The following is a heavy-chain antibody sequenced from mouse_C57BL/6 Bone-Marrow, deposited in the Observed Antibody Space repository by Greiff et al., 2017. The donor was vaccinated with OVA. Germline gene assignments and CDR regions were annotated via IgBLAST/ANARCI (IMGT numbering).Heavy chain of an antibody. J-gene: IGHJ2*01. CDR2: ISSGGDYI. CDR3: TRDLFDYDEGFDY. Sequence: LQQSGEGLVKPGGSLKLSCAASGFTFSSYAMSWVRQTPEKRLEWVAYISSGGDYIYYADTVKGRFTISRDNARNTLYLQMSSLKSEDTAMYYCTRDLFDYDEGFDYWGQGTTLTVSS. CDR1: GFTFSSYA. D-gene: IGHD2-4*01. V-gene: IGHV5-9-1*02.